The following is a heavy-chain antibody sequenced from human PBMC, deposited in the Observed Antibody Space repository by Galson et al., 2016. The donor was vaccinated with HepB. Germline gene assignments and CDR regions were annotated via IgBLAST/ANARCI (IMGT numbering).Heavy chain of an antibody. CDR2: ISSSSSTI. CDR3: VRATYHYSDY. V-gene: IGHV3-48*02. Sequence: SLRLSCAASGFTFSTYSMNWVRQAPGKGLEWVSYISSSSSTIYYADSVRGRFTISRDNANNSLYLRMISLRDEDTAVYYCVRATYHYSDYWGQGTLVTVSS. CDR1: GFTFSTYS. J-gene: IGHJ4*02.